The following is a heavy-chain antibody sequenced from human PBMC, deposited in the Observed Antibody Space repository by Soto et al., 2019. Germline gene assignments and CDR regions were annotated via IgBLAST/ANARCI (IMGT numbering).Heavy chain of an antibody. Sequence: LSLTCTISGGSISVYYWSWVRQPPGHELEWIGYIYASGSPYYNPSLRSRVTISADTSKNQISLELTSPPAADTAVYYCARGVGSSPPRYWGRGTLVTVSS. J-gene: IGHJ4*02. D-gene: IGHD1-26*01. CDR1: GGSISVYY. CDR2: IYASGSP. CDR3: ARGVGSSPPRY. V-gene: IGHV4-59*01.